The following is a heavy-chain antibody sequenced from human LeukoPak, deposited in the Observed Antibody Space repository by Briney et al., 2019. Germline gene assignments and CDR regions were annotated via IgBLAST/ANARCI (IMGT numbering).Heavy chain of an antibody. V-gene: IGHV4-39*07. Sequence: SETLSLTCTVSGGSISSSSYYWGWIRQPPGKGPEWIGSIYYSGSTNYNPSLKSRVTISVDTSKNQFSLKLSSATAADTAVYYCASGYSSVYYYYYMDVWGKGTTVTVSS. CDR1: GGSISSSSYY. CDR2: IYYSGST. J-gene: IGHJ6*03. D-gene: IGHD5-18*01. CDR3: ASGYSSVYYYYYMDV.